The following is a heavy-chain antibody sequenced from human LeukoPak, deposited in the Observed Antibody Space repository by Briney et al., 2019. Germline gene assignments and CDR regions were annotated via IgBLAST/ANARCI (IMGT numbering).Heavy chain of an antibody. CDR2: IYYSGST. CDR3: ARAPRGGYDDAFDI. V-gene: IGHV4-59*01. CDR1: GGSISSYY. D-gene: IGHD5-12*01. J-gene: IGHJ3*02. Sequence: SETLSLTCTVSGGSISSYYWSWIRQPPGKGLEWIGYIYYSGSTNYNPSLKSRVTISVDTSKNQFSLKLSSVTAADTAVYYCARAPRGGYDDAFDIWGQGTMVTVSS.